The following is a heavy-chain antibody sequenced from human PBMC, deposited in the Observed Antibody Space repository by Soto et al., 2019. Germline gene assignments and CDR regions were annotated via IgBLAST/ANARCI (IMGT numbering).Heavy chain of an antibody. V-gene: IGHV2-5*02. J-gene: IGHJ4*02. CDR3: EHASGIAAADLFDY. CDR1: GFSLSTSGVG. Sequence: SGPTLVNPTQTLTLTCTFSGFSLSTSGVGVGWIRQPPGKALEWLALIYWDDDKRYSPSLKSRLTITKDTSKNQVVLTMTNMDPVDTATYYCEHASGIAAADLFDYWGQGILVTVSS. CDR2: IYWDDDK. D-gene: IGHD6-13*01.